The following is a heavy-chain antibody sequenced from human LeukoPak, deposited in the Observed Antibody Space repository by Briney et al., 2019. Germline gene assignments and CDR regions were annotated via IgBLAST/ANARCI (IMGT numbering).Heavy chain of an antibody. CDR1: GFTFSSYS. V-gene: IGHV3-21*01. D-gene: IGHD6-6*01. CDR3: ASASIAARLFDY. J-gene: IGHJ4*02. CDR2: ISSSSSYI. Sequence: GGSLRLSCAASGFTFSSYSMNWVRQAPGKGLEWVSSISSSSSYIYYADSVKGRFTISRDNAKNSLYLQMNSLRAEDTAVYYCASASIAARLFDYWGQGTLVTVSS.